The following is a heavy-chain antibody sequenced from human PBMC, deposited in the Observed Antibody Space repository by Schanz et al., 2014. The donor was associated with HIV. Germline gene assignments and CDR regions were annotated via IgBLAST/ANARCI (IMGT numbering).Heavy chain of an antibody. J-gene: IGHJ5*02. CDR3: ARKWFNWPDP. CDR1: GGHFASFG. D-gene: IGHD3-22*01. Sequence: QVELVQSGPEVKKPGSSVKVSCKASGGHFASFGVSWVRQAPGQGLEWMGWIKPNSGETKFARKFQGRVTMTRDTSTSTVYMELSSLRSEDTAVYFCARKWFNWPDPWGQGAQVIVSS. V-gene: IGHV1-8*02. CDR2: IKPNSGET.